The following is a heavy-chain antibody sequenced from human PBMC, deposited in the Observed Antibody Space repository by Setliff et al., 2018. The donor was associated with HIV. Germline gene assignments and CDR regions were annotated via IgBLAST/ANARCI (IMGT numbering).Heavy chain of an antibody. CDR1: GASFSGYY. J-gene: IGHJ4*02. CDR3: ARVRLRVPPSIFDY. D-gene: IGHD2-2*01. CDR2: INHSGIT. V-gene: IGHV4-34*01. Sequence: SETLSLTCAVYGASFSGYYWAWIRQCPGTGLEWIGEINHSGITNYNPTLKSRVTISTDTSKNQFSLRLKSVTAAETAVYYCARVRLRVPPSIFDYWGMGSLVTVSS.